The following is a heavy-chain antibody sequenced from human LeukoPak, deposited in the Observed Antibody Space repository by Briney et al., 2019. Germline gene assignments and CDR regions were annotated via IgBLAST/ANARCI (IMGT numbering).Heavy chain of an antibody. Sequence: PGGSLRLSCATSGFTFSDYAMSWVRQAPGKGLEWVSVISGTGSATYYADSVKGRFTISRDNSKNTLYLQMNSLRAEDTAVYYCAKANEKYYYDSSGYCDYWGQGTLVTVSS. CDR3: AKANEKYYYDSSGYCDY. D-gene: IGHD3-22*01. V-gene: IGHV3-23*01. CDR1: GFTFSDYA. J-gene: IGHJ4*02. CDR2: ISGTGSAT.